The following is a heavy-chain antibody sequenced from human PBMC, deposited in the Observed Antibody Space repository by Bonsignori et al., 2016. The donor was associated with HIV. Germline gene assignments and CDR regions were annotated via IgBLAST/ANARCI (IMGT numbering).Heavy chain of an antibody. CDR2: IRDSGIIT. D-gene: IGHD3-16*01. V-gene: IGHV3-23*04. CDR1: GFTLSSHA. J-gene: IGHJ4*02. Sequence: EVRLVESGGGLVQPGGSLRLSCAASGFTLSSHAMNWVRQAPGKGLEWVSSIRDSGIITYYADSVKGRFTISRDIFKNTLYQQMNSLTVEDTAVYYCARHWGNDYWGQGTLVTVSS. CDR3: ARHWGNDY.